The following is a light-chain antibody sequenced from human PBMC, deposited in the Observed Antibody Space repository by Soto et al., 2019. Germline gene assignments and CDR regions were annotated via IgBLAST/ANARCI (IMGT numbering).Light chain of an antibody. CDR1: SSDVGGYKQ. CDR3: SSYTGSSTV. V-gene: IGLV2-14*03. J-gene: IGLJ3*02. Sequence: QSALTQPASVSGSPGQSIAISCTGTSSDVGGYKQVSWYQQHPGKAPKLIIYDFSNRYSGVSDRFSGSKSGNTASLTISGLQADDEADYCCSSYTGSSTVFGGGTKLTVL. CDR2: DFS.